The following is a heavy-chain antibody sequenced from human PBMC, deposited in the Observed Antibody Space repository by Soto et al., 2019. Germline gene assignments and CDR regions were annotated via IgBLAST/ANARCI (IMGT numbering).Heavy chain of an antibody. CDR3: ARTTVTTYTNYYYYYGMDV. CDR1: GFTFSSYG. V-gene: IGHV3-33*01. CDR2: IWYDGSNK. D-gene: IGHD4-17*01. Sequence: LRLSCAASGFTFSSYGMHWVRQAPGKGLEWVAVIWYDGSNKYYADSVKGRFTISRDNSKNTLYLQMNSLRAEDTAMYYCARTTVTTYTNYYYYYGMDVWGQGTTVTVSS. J-gene: IGHJ6*02.